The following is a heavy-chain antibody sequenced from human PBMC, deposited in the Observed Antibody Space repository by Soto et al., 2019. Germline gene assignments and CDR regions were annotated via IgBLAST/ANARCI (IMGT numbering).Heavy chain of an antibody. CDR2: ISGSGGST. D-gene: IGHD2-15*01. Sequence: PGGSLRLSCAASGFKFSDSWMRWVRQAPGKGLVWVSPISGSGGSTHYADSVKGRFTISRDNSKNTLYLQMSGLRAEDTAIYYCAEVPRYCSGGSCYGGYFDYWGQGTLVTVSS. CDR1: GFKFSDSW. CDR3: AEVPRYCSGGSCYGGYFDY. J-gene: IGHJ4*02. V-gene: IGHV3-23*01.